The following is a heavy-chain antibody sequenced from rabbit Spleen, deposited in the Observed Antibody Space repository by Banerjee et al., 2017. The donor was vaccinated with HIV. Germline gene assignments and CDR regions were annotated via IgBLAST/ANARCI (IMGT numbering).Heavy chain of an antibody. CDR2: IDPLFGST. CDR3: VRDQAGYAGFGPFYFNL. D-gene: IGHD4-2*01. Sequence: EQLVESGGDLVKPGGSLKLSCKASGFYFSSYGVSWVRQPPGKGLEWIGYIDPLFGSTYYANWVNGRFSISRENTQNTVYLQLNSLTAADTATYFCVRDQAGYAGFGPFYFNLWGPGTLVTVS. CDR1: GFYFSSYG. J-gene: IGHJ4*01. V-gene: IGHV1S47*01.